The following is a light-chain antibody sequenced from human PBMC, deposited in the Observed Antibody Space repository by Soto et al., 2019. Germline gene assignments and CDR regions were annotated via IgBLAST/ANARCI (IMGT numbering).Light chain of an antibody. CDR1: QSVASN. V-gene: IGKV3-15*01. J-gene: IGKJ4*01. Sequence: EIVMTQSPASLSVSPGESVTLSCRASQSVASNLAWYQQKPGQAPRLLISGASTGATSIPARFSGSGSGTEFTLTISSLQSEDCAVYYCQQYYTWPITFGGGTKVDIK. CDR2: GAS. CDR3: QQYYTWPIT.